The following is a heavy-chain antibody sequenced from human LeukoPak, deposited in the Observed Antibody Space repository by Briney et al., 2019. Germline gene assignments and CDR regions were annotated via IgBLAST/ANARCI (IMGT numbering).Heavy chain of an antibody. CDR1: GFTFRSNW. D-gene: IGHD6-19*01. Sequence: GGSLRLSCAASGFTFRSNWMNWVRQAPGKGLEWVAHVQPDGSAKIYADSVKGRFTISRDNAKDSVYLQMNSLRVEDRAVYYCARDFFGWSSLGHWGQGTLVTVSS. CDR2: VQPDGSAK. V-gene: IGHV3-7*01. CDR3: ARDFFGWSSLGH. J-gene: IGHJ1*01.